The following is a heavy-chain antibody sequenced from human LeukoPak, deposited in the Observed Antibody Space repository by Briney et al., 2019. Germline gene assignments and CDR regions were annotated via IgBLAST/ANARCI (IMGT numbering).Heavy chain of an antibody. CDR3: ARHRGPYSSSWYAVDY. CDR1: GYSISSGYY. V-gene: IGHV4-38-2*02. CDR2: IYHSGST. Sequence: PSETLSLTCTVSGYSISSGYYWGWIRQPPGKGLEWMGSIYHSGSTYYNPSLKSRVTISVDTSKNQFSLKLSSVTAADTAVYYCARHRGPYSSSWYAVDYWGQGTLVTVSS. D-gene: IGHD6-13*01. J-gene: IGHJ4*02.